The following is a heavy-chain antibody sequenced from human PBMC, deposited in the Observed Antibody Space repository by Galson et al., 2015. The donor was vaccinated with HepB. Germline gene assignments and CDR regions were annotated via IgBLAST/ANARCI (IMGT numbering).Heavy chain of an antibody. V-gene: IGHV3-30-3*01. CDR1: GFTLSPYA. Sequence: SLRLSCAVSGFTLSPYALHWVRQAPGKGLEWVASISYDGNNRYSTDSVTGRFFISRDNSENTQSLQMNRLGTDDTAVYYCSRGLQNFDWLIRHDGFDMWGQGTVCTVSS. CDR2: ISYDGNNR. J-gene: IGHJ3*02. CDR3: SRGLQNFDWLIRHDGFDM. D-gene: IGHD3-9*01.